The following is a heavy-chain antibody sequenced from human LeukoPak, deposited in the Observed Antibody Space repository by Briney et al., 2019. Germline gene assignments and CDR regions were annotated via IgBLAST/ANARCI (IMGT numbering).Heavy chain of an antibody. J-gene: IGHJ4*02. Sequence: GGSLRLSCAASGFTFSNAWMSWVRQAPGKGLEWVGRIKSKTDGGTTDYAAPVKGRFTISRDDSKNTLYLQMNSLKAEDTAVYYCTTDPDYGYFDYWGQGTLVTVSS. V-gene: IGHV3-15*01. D-gene: IGHD4-17*01. CDR1: GFTFSNAW. CDR2: IKSKTDGGTT. CDR3: TTDPDYGYFDY.